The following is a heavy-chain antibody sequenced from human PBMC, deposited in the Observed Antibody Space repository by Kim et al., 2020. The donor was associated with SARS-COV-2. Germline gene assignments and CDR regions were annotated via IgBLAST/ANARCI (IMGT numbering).Heavy chain of an antibody. J-gene: IGHJ5*02. V-gene: IGHV1-18*01. CDR2: ISAYNGNT. Sequence: ASVKVSCKASGYTFTSYGISWVRQAPGQGLEWMGWISAYNGNTNYAQKLQGRVTMTTDTSTSTAYMELRSLRSDDTAVYYCARDSWGNMGSSWYRRNWFDPWGQGTLVTVSS. CDR1: GYTFTSYG. CDR3: ARDSWGNMGSSWYRRNWFDP. D-gene: IGHD6-13*01.